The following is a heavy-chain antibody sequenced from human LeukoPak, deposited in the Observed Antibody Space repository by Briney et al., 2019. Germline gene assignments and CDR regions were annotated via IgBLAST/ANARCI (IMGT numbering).Heavy chain of an antibody. D-gene: IGHD2-8*01. CDR2: INTDGSST. CDR3: AKGNDRAFDY. V-gene: IGHV3-74*01. CDR1: GFTFSSYA. Sequence: GGSSTLPCAAAGFTFSSYAMHWVRQAPGKGLVWVSRINTDGSSTIYADSVKGRFTISRDNAKNTLYLQMNSLRAEDTAVYACAKGNDRAFDYWAQRCRGNVSS. J-gene: IGHJ4*02.